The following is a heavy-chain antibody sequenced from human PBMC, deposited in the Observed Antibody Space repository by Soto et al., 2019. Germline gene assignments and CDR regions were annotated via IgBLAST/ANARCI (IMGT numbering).Heavy chain of an antibody. V-gene: IGHV3-30*18. CDR1: GFTFSSYG. CDR2: ISYDGTNK. Sequence: PGGSLRLSCAASGFTFSSYGMHWVRQAPGKGLEWVAIISYDGTNKYYAESVKGRFTISRDNSKNTLDLQMNSLRAEDTALYYCAKQYCGGDCPNYYYGMDVWGQGTTVTVSS. J-gene: IGHJ6*02. D-gene: IGHD2-21*02. CDR3: AKQYCGGDCPNYYYGMDV.